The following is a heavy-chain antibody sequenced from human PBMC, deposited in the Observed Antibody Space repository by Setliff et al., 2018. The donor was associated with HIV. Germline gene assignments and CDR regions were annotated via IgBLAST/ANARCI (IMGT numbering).Heavy chain of an antibody. CDR1: RFTFSNNA. V-gene: IGHV3-23*01. CDR3: ATLVGANPWHDAFDI. J-gene: IGHJ3*02. CDR2: ISNSGTST. D-gene: IGHD1-26*01. Sequence: PGGSLRLSCAASRFTFSNNAMGWVRQAPGKGLEWVSSISNSGTSTLYAASVKGRFTISRDNSKNTLYLQMNSLRAEDTALYYCATLVGANPWHDAFDIWGQGTMVTVSS.